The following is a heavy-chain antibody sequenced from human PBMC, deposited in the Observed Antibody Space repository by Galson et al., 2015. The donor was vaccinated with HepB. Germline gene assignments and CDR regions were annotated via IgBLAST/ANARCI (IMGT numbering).Heavy chain of an antibody. J-gene: IGHJ4*02. D-gene: IGHD6-6*01. CDR3: VRGEYSTSSPLDY. CDR2: ISYGGSNE. Sequence: SLRLSCAASGFTFRSYGMHWVRQAPGKGLEWLAVISYGGSNEYYADSVKGRFTISRDNSKSTVQLEMNGLRGDDTGVYYCVRGEYSTSSPLDYWGQGTLVTVSS. CDR1: GFTFRSYG. V-gene: IGHV3-30*03.